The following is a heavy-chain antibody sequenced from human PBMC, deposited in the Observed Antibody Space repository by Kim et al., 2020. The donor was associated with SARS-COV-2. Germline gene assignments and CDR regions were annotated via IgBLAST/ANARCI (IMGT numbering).Heavy chain of an antibody. J-gene: IGHJ4*02. Sequence: GGSLRLSCAASGFTFSNAWMSWVRQAPGKGLEWVGRIKSKTDGGTTDYAAPVKGRFTISSDDSKNTLYLQMNSLKTEDTAVYYCTGNGWGTLSWWTGFDYWGQGTLVTVSS. V-gene: IGHV3-15*01. CDR3: TGNGWGTLSWWTGFDY. CDR1: GFTFSNAW. D-gene: IGHD3-10*01. CDR2: IKSKTDGGTT.